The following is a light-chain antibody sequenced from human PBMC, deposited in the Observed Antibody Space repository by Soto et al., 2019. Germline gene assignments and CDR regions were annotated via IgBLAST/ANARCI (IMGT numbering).Light chain of an antibody. CDR1: SSDVGGYNY. J-gene: IGLJ2*01. CDR2: EVS. CDR3: SSYAGSNNFVV. V-gene: IGLV2-8*01. Sequence: QSVLTQPPSASGSPGQSVTISCTGTSSDVGGYNYVSWYQQHPGKAPKLMIYEVSKRPSGVPDRFSGSKSGNTASLTVSGLQAEDEADYYCSSYAGSNNFVVFGGGTNLTVL.